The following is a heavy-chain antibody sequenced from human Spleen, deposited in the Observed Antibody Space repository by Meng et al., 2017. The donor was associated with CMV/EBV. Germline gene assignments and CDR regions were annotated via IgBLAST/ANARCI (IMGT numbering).Heavy chain of an antibody. Sequence: SLKISCAASGFTFDDYAMHWVRQAPGKGLEWVSGISWNSGSTGYADSVKGRFTISRDNAKNTLYLQMNSLRAEDTAVYYCARGLNDFWSGYGMDVWGQGTTVTVSS. CDR3: ARGLNDFWSGYGMDV. J-gene: IGHJ6*02. CDR2: ISWNSGST. V-gene: IGHV3-9*01. CDR1: GFTFDDYA. D-gene: IGHD3-3*01.